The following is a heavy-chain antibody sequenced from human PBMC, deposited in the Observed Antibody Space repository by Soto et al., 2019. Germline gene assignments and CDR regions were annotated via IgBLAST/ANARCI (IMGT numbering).Heavy chain of an antibody. D-gene: IGHD3-22*01. Sequence: GGSLRLSCAASGFTFSSYGMHWVRQAPGKGLEWVAVISYDGSNKYYADSVKGRFTISRDNSKNTLYLQMNGLRAEDTAVYYCANMPYYETLVGMDVWGQGTTVTVSS. CDR1: GFTFSSYG. CDR2: ISYDGSNK. V-gene: IGHV3-30*18. CDR3: ANMPYYETLVGMDV. J-gene: IGHJ6*02.